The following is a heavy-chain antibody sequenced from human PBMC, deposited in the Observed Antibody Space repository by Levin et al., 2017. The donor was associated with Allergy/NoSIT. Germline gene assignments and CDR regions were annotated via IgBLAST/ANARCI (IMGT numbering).Heavy chain of an antibody. CDR1: GFNFADYY. J-gene: IGHJ3*02. CDR2: ISDSGRTI. V-gene: IGHV3-11*01. CDR3: ARRAKTSFAFDI. D-gene: IGHD1-26*01. Sequence: LSLTCAASGFNFADYYMGWLRQAPGKGLEWVSYISDSGRTIYYPDSLKGRFTFSRDNAKNSLYVQVKSLRAEDTAVYYCARRAKTSFAFDIWGHGTRVTVSS.